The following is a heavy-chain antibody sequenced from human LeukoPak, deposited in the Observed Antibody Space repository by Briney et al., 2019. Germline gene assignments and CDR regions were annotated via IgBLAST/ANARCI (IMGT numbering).Heavy chain of an antibody. CDR1: GFTFSIYW. CDR3: ARQSYDGYHYPDY. V-gene: IGHV3-7*01. Sequence: SGGSLRLSCAASGFTFSIYWMTWVRQAPGKGLEWVANIKQDGTEKYYVDSVKGRFTISRDDAKNSLFLQMDSLRAEDTAVYYCARQSYDGYHYPDYWGQGSRVTVSS. J-gene: IGHJ4*02. D-gene: IGHD5-18*01. CDR2: IKQDGTEK.